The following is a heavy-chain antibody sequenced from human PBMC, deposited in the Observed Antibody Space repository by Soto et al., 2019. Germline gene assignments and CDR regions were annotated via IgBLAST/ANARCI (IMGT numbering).Heavy chain of an antibody. CDR3: ARGRSSGWDYYFDY. Sequence: EVQLVESGGGLVQPGGSLRLSCAASGFTFSYYWMHWVRQAPGKGLVWVSRIRSDSTAYADSVKGRFTISRDNAKNTLDLQMNSLRAEDTAVYYCARGRSSGWDYYFDYWGPGTLVTVSS. CDR2: IRSDST. J-gene: IGHJ4*02. V-gene: IGHV3-74*01. CDR1: GFTFSYYW. D-gene: IGHD6-19*01.